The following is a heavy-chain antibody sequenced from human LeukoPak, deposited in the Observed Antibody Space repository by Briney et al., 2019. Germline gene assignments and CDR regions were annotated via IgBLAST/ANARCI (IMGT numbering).Heavy chain of an antibody. CDR1: GGSFSGYH. V-gene: IGHV4-34*01. CDR3: ARVKPRGSYDY. CDR2: INHSGST. D-gene: IGHD5-18*01. J-gene: IGHJ4*02. Sequence: SETLSLTCAVYGGSFSGYHWSWIRQPPGKGLEWIGEINHSGSTNYNPSLKSRVTISVDTSKNQFSLKLSSVTAADTAVYYCARVKPRGSYDYWGQGTLVTVSS.